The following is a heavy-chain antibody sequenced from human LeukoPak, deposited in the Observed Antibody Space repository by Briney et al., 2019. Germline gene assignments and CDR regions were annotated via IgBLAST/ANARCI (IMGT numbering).Heavy chain of an antibody. Sequence: GASVKVSCKASGYTFTGYDMHWVRQAPRQGHEWMGIINPSGGSTSYAQKFQGRVTMTSDTSTSTVYMELSSLRSEDTAVYYCARDPERYSSSWYYFDYWGQGTLVTVSS. CDR2: INPSGGST. J-gene: IGHJ4*02. D-gene: IGHD6-13*01. V-gene: IGHV1-46*01. CDR1: GYTFTGYD. CDR3: ARDPERYSSSWYYFDY.